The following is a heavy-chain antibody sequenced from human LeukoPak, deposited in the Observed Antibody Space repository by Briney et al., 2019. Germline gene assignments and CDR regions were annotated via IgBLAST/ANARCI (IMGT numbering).Heavy chain of an antibody. Sequence: GASLKVSCKASGYTFTGYYMHWVRQAPGQGLGWMGWINPNSGGTNCAQKFQGRVTMTRDPSISTAYMELSRLRSDDTAVYYCARGAAYTYYYDSSGYYRHFDYWGQGTLVTVSS. J-gene: IGHJ4*02. CDR1: GYTFTGYY. D-gene: IGHD3-22*01. V-gene: IGHV1-2*02. CDR2: INPNSGGT. CDR3: ARGAAYTYYYDSSGYYRHFDY.